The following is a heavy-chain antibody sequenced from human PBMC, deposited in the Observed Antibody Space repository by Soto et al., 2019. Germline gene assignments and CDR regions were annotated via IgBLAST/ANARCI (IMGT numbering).Heavy chain of an antibody. D-gene: IGHD3-16*01. J-gene: IGHJ4*02. Sequence: QVQLVQSGAEMKKPGASVKVSCKASGYSFTGYYIHWVRQAPGQGLEWLGWINCKSGDTIYAQKFQDWVTMTRDTSINTAYMELSRLRSDDTAVYYCARGGPLWPFDDWGPGILVTVSS. CDR3: ARGGPLWPFDD. CDR2: INCKSGDT. CDR1: GYSFTGYY. V-gene: IGHV1-2*04.